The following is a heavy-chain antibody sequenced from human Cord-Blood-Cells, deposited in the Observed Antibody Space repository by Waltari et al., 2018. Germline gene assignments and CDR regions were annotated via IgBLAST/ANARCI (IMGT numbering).Heavy chain of an antibody. Sequence: QVQLVQSGAEVKKPGASVKVSCKASGYTFTGYYMHWVRQAPGQGLGWMGRSKPNSGGTNYAQKCQGRVTMTRDTSISTAYMELSRLRSDDTAVYYCARAEGRYWGQGTLVTVSS. CDR1: GYTFTGYY. J-gene: IGHJ4*02. CDR2: SKPNSGGT. CDR3: ARAEGRY. V-gene: IGHV1-2*02.